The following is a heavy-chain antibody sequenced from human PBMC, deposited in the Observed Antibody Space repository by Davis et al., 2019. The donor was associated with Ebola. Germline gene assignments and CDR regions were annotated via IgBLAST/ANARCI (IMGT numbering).Heavy chain of an antibody. D-gene: IGHD5-18*01. CDR2: ISSSGSTI. CDR3: ARDTLRGYSYGSFGYYGMDV. J-gene: IGHJ6*04. Sequence: GGSLRLSCAASGFTFSSYAMSWIRQAPGKGLEWVSYISSSGSTIYYADSVKGRFTISRDNAKNSLYLQMNSLRAEDTAVYYCARDTLRGYSYGSFGYYGMDVWGKGTTVTVSS. CDR1: GFTFSSYA. V-gene: IGHV3-48*04.